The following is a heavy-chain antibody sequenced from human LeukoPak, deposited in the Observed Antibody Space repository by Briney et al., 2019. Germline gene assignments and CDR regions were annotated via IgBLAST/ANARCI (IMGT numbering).Heavy chain of an antibody. CDR1: GYAFTSHG. D-gene: IGHD2-15*01. CDR2: IGVYNGRT. J-gene: IGHJ4*02. CDR3: ARDIGISQFDY. Sequence: ASVKVSCKASGYAFTSHGFTWVGQAPDQGLEWMGWIGVYNGRTEYSQKLQGRVTMTTDTSTSTAYMELRSLTSDDTAMYYCARDIGISQFDYWGQGTLVTVSS. V-gene: IGHV1-18*01.